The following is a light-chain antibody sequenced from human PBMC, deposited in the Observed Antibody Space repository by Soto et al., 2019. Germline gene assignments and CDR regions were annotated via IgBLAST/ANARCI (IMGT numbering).Light chain of an antibody. CDR2: KAS. Sequence: DIQMTQSPSTLSAFVGDRVTITCRASQSISLWLAWYQQKPGKAPRLLIYKASTLKSGVPSRFSGSGSGTVFTLTISSLQPEDSATYFCLQHSNYPFTFGPGTKVDIK. CDR3: LQHSNYPFT. J-gene: IGKJ3*01. V-gene: IGKV1-5*03. CDR1: QSISLW.